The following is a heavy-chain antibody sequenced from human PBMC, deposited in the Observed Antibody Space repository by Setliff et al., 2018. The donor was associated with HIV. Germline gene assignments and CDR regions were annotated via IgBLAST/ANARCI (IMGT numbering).Heavy chain of an antibody. CDR2: INPSGGST. Sequence: ASVKVTCKASGYTFTSYYMHWVRQAPGQGLEWMGIINPSGGSTSYAQKFQGRVTMTRDTSTSTAYMELSRLRSDDTAVYYCARSTTADWGQGTLVTVSS. V-gene: IGHV1-46*01. J-gene: IGHJ4*02. CDR1: GYTFTSYY. CDR3: ARSTTAD. D-gene: IGHD4-17*01.